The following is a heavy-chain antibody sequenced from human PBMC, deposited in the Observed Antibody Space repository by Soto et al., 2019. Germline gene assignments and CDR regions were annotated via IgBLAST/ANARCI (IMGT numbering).Heavy chain of an antibody. J-gene: IGHJ6*02. Sequence: SETLSLTCTVSGGSISSGDYYWSWIRQPPGKGLEWIGYISYSGSTDYNPSLKSRLTISVDTSNNHFSLNLSSVTAADTAVYYCARDTHPSLALFYYYGMDVWGQGTTVTVSS. CDR2: ISYSGST. CDR1: GGSISSGDYY. V-gene: IGHV4-30-4*01. CDR3: ARDTHPSLALFYYYGMDV.